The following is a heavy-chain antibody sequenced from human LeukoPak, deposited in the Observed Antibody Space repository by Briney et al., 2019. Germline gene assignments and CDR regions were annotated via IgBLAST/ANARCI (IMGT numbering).Heavy chain of an antibody. V-gene: IGHV3-11*04. CDR3: AELGITMNGGG. Sequence: PGGSLRLSCAASGFTFSDYYMSWMRQAPGKGLEWVSYISSSGSNIYYADSVKGRFTISRDNAKSSLYLQMNSLRAEDTAVYYCAELGITMNGGGWGKGTTVTISS. D-gene: IGHD3-10*02. CDR1: GFTFSDYY. CDR2: ISSSGSNI. J-gene: IGHJ6*04.